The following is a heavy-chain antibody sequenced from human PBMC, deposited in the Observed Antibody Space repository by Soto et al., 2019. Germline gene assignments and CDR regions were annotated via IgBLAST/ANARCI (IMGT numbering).Heavy chain of an antibody. CDR1: GFTFSSYS. CDR2: ISSSSSYI. J-gene: IGHJ3*02. V-gene: IGHV3-21*01. CDR3: ARGGQLPPSRYDFDT. D-gene: IGHD2-2*01. Sequence: GGSLRLSCAASGFTFSSYSLNWVRQAPGKGLEWVSSISSSSSYIYYADSVKGRFTISRDNAKNSLYLQMNSLRAEDTAVYYCARGGQLPPSRYDFDTWGQGTMVTVSS.